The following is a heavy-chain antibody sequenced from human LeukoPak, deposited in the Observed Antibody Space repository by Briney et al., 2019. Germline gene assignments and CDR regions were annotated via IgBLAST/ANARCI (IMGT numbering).Heavy chain of an antibody. Sequence: PSETLSLTCTVSDGSITAYYWSWIRQFPGKGLEWIGYIHSDGNTVYNPSLESRVTFSIGSPRNHFYLRLTSVTAADTAVYYCARGAALVTHKYFDYWGLGTLVTVSS. CDR1: DGSITAYY. V-gene: IGHV4-4*08. CDR3: ARGAALVTHKYFDY. CDR2: IHSDGNT. D-gene: IGHD5-18*01. J-gene: IGHJ4*02.